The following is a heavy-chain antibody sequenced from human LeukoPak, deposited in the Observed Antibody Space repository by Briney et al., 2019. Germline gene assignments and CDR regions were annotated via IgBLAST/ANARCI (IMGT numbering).Heavy chain of an antibody. D-gene: IGHD3-3*01. J-gene: IGHJ6*02. CDR2: IYSAGTT. V-gene: IGHV3-66*04. Sequence: GGSLRLSCAASGFTVSSNYMSWVRQAPGKGLEWVSVIYSAGTTYYADSVKGRFSISRDNSKNTLYLQMNSLRAEDTAVYYCARHFGVVTKGVYYYYYGMDVWGQGTTVTVSS. CDR3: ARHFGVVTKGVYYYYYGMDV. CDR1: GFTVSSNY.